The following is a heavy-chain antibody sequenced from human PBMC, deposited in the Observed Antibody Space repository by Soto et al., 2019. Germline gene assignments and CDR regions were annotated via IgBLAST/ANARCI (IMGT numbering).Heavy chain of an antibody. CDR2: IYPGDSET. CDR1: GYSFTTNW. Sequence: HGESLKISCKASGYSFTTNWIGWVRQMPGKGLEWMGVIYPGDSETRYSPSFQGQVTFSADTSINTAYLQWSSLKASDTAMYYCARRVVPAAIGPGFDYWGQGTLVTVSS. V-gene: IGHV5-51*01. CDR3: ARRVVPAAIGPGFDY. J-gene: IGHJ4*02. D-gene: IGHD2-2*01.